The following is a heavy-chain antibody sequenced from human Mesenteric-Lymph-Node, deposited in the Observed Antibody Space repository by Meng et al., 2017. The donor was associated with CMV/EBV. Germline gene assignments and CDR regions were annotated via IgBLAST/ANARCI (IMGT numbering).Heavy chain of an antibody. D-gene: IGHD3-16*01. CDR1: GGSIRSYH. V-gene: IGHV4-59*13. Sequence: SETLSLTCSVSGGSIRSYHWSWIRQPPGKGLEWIGHFYYNENTNYNPSLKSRVTISLDTSKNQFSLKLSSVTAADTAVYYCATLLKGGGRYYYYGMDVWGQGTTVTVSS. CDR2: FYYNENT. J-gene: IGHJ6*02. CDR3: ATLLKGGGRYYYYGMDV.